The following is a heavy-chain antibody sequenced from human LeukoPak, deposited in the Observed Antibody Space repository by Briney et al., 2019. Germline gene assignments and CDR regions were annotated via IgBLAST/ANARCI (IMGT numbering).Heavy chain of an antibody. Sequence: MVSWRESGVSLNSVDLSWGRHIQKKGLEWMGGIITILGTANYAQKFQGRVTITTDVSTSTAYMALSSLRSEDTSVYYCARVMDVVVPAALKRGQYYYYMDVWGKGTTVTVSS. CDR3: ARVMDVVVPAALKRGQYYYYMDV. CDR2: IITILGTA. D-gene: IGHD2-2*01. V-gene: IGHV1-69*05. CDR1: GVSLNSVD. J-gene: IGHJ6*03.